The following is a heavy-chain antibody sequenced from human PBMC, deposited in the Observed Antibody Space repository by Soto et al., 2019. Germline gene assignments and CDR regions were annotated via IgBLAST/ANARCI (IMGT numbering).Heavy chain of an antibody. V-gene: IGHV6-1*01. D-gene: IGHD6-19*01. CDR1: GDSVSSNSGA. Sequence: SQTLSLTCAISGDSVSSNSGAWNCIRQSPSRGLEWLGRTYYRSKWYNDYAVSVKSRITINPDTSKNQLSLQLNSVTPEDTAVYYCASELNTNGWYDIDYWGQGTLVTVSS. CDR3: ASELNTNGWYDIDY. J-gene: IGHJ4*02. CDR2: TYYRSKWYN.